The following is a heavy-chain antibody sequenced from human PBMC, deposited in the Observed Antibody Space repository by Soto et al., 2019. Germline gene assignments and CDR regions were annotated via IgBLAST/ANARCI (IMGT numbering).Heavy chain of an antibody. Sequence: ASVKVSCKASGYTFTSYYMHWVRQAPGQGLEWMGIINPSGGSTSYAQKFQGRVTMTRDTSTCTVYMELSSLRSEDTAVYYCARPRLRFLEWLSPPYYYYGMDVWGQGTTVTVSS. CDR1: GYTFTSYY. D-gene: IGHD3-3*01. CDR3: ARPRLRFLEWLSPPYYYYGMDV. CDR2: INPSGGST. V-gene: IGHV1-46*01. J-gene: IGHJ6*02.